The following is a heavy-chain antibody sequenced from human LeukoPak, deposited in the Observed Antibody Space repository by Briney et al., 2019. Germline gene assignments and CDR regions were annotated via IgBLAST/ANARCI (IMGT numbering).Heavy chain of an antibody. D-gene: IGHD3-9*01. CDR2: IYYSGST. CDR1: GGSISSYY. CDR3: ARHVDRHFDY. J-gene: IGHJ4*02. V-gene: IGHV4-59*08. Sequence: SETLSLTCTVSGGSISSYYWSWIRQPPGKGLEWIGYIYYSGSTNYNPSLKSRVTISVDTSKNQSSLKLSSVTAADTAVYYCARHVDRHFDYWGQGTLVTVSS.